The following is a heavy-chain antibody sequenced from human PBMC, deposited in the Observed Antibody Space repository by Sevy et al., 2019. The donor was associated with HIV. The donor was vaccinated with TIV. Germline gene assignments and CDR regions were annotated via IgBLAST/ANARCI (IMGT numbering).Heavy chain of an antibody. CDR1: GDSINTYY. CDR3: ARLRWDLVVVPGATPGCYFDS. D-gene: IGHD2-2*02. Sequence: SETLSLTCTVSGDSINTYYWSWIRQPPGKGLEWIGYVSHSGNTNYNPSPTGRVPMSVDTSTIQFSLKVKSVTAADTAVYYCARLRWDLVVVPGATPGCYFDSWGQGTLVTVSS. CDR2: VSHSGNT. J-gene: IGHJ4*02. V-gene: IGHV4-59*08.